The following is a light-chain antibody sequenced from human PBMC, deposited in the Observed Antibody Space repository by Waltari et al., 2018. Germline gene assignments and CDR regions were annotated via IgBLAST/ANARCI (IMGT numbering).Light chain of an antibody. CDR2: DES. CDR1: DIGSKS. J-gene: IGLJ3*02. V-gene: IGLV3-21*01. CDR3: QVWDSTSDHRV. Sequence: SYVLTQPPSLSVAPGKTARITCGGNDIGSKSVHWYQQRPGQAPVLVVYDESGWPSGIPERFAGSNSGNAVTLTISGVEAGDEADYYCQVWDSTSDHRVFGGGTKLTVL.